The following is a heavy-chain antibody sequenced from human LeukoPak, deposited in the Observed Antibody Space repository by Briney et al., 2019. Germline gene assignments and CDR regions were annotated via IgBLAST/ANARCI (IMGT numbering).Heavy chain of an antibody. Sequence: GGSLRLSCAASGFTFSSYSMNWVRQAPGKGLEWVSYISSSGNTIDYAGSVKGRFTISRDNAKNSLYLQMVSLRAEDTAVYYCARLRGYSYGYGDYWGQGTLVTVSS. CDR1: GFTFSSYS. CDR2: ISSSGNTI. D-gene: IGHD5-18*01. CDR3: ARLRGYSYGYGDY. J-gene: IGHJ4*02. V-gene: IGHV3-48*04.